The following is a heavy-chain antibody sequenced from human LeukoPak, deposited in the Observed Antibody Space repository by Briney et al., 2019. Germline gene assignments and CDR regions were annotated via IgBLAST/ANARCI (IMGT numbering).Heavy chain of an antibody. V-gene: IGHV1-24*01. D-gene: IGHD3-16*02. J-gene: IGHJ4*02. CDR2: FDPEDGET. CDR3: AKREGRYDYVWGSYRYISYFDY. CDR1: GYTLTELS. Sequence: ASVKVSCKVSGYTLTELSMHWVRQAPGKGLEWMGGFDPEDGETIYAQKFQGRVTMTEDTSTDTAYMELSSLRAEDTAVYYCAKREGRYDYVWGSYRYISYFDYWGQGTLVTVSS.